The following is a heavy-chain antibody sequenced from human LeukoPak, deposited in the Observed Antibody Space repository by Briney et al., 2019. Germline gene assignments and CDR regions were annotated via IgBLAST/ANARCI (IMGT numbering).Heavy chain of an antibody. CDR1: GFTSSTYA. V-gene: IGHV3-30-3*01. CDR2: ISYDGSDK. J-gene: IGHJ4*02. CDR3: ARDLSRGAVY. Sequence: GGSLRLSCVASGFTSSTYAMHWVRQAPGKGLEWVAVISYDGSDKYYADSVEGRFTISRDNSKNTLYLQINNLRAEDTAIYYCARDLSRGAVYWGQGTLVTVSS. D-gene: IGHD1-26*01.